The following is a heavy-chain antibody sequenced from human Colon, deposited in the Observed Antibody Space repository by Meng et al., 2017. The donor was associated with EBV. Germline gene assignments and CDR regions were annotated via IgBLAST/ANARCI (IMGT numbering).Heavy chain of an antibody. D-gene: IGHD5-18*01. J-gene: IGHJ4*02. CDR3: ARGGYYSFDY. CDR1: GGSISSVYW. CDR2: IYHSGST. V-gene: IGHV4-4*02. Sequence: QVPLEESGPGLVNPSETLSLTCAVSGGSISSVYWWTWVRQSPGKGLEWIGEIYHSGSTNYNPSLKSRVTISVDKSKNQFSLKLTSVTAADTAVYYCARGGYYSFDYWGQRTLVTVSS.